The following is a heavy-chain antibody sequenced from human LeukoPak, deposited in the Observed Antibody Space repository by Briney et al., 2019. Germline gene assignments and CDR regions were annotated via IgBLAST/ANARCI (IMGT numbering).Heavy chain of an antibody. J-gene: IGHJ4*02. D-gene: IGHD6-19*01. V-gene: IGHV3-33*01. CDR1: GFTFSSYG. CDR2: IWYDGSNK. CDR3: ARGEVADSFDY. Sequence: GGSLRLSCAASGFTFSSYGMRWVRQAPGKGMGWVAVIWYDGSNKYYANSVKGRFTISRDNSKNTLYLQMNSLRAEDTAVYYCARGEVADSFDYWGQGTLVTVSS.